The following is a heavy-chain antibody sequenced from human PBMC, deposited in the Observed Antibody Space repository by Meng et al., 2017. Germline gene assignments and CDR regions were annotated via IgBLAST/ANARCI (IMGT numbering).Heavy chain of an antibody. CDR3: ARDRAPYDGGAFDI. V-gene: IGHV1-18*01. D-gene: IGHD3-22*01. CDR1: GYTFTSYG. Sequence: ASVNVSCKASGYTFTSYGISWVRQAPGQGLEWMGWISAYNGNTNYAQKLQGRVTMTTDTSTSTAYMELRSLRSDDTAVYYCARDRAPYDGGAFDIWGQGTMVTVSS. CDR2: ISAYNGNT. J-gene: IGHJ3*02.